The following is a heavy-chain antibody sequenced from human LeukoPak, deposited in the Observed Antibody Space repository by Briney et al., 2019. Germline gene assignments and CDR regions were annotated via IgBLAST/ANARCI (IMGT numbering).Heavy chain of an antibody. CDR3: ARGFLRLGESSPSDY. CDR1: GFMFLSYP. J-gene: IGHJ4*02. D-gene: IGHD3-16*02. Sequence: GGSLRLSCAASGFMFLSYPMHWVRQAPGKGLEWVAVISYDGTTMYYADSVKGRFTISRDNSKNTLYLQMNSLRAEDTAVYYCARGFLRLGESSPSDYWGQGTLVTVSS. CDR2: ISYDGTTM. V-gene: IGHV3-30*04.